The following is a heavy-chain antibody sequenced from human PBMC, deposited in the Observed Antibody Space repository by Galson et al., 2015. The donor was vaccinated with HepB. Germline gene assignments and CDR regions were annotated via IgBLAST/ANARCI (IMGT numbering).Heavy chain of an antibody. D-gene: IGHD2-2*02. Sequence: SVTVSCKASGGTFSSYAISWVRQAPGQGLEWMGRIIPILGIANYAQKFQGRVTITADKSTSTAYMELSSLRSEDTAVYYCARDTSGGVCSTSCYTLGMDVWGQGTTVTVSS. CDR3: ARDTSGGVCSTSCYTLGMDV. J-gene: IGHJ6*02. CDR1: GGTFSSYA. CDR2: IIPILGIA. V-gene: IGHV1-69*04.